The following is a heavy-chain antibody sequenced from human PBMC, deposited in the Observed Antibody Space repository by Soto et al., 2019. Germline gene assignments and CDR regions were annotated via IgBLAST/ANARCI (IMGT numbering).Heavy chain of an antibody. CDR2: ISGSGGST. D-gene: IGHD3-10*01. V-gene: IGHV3-23*01. CDR3: AKGPEVRGVITDHPFFFDY. Sequence: GGSLRLSCAASGFTFSSYAMSWVRQAPGKGLEWVSAISGSGGSTYYPDSVKGRFTISRDNSKNTLYLQMNSLRAEDTAVYYCAKGPEVRGVITDHPFFFDYWGQGTLVTVSS. CDR1: GFTFSSYA. J-gene: IGHJ4*02.